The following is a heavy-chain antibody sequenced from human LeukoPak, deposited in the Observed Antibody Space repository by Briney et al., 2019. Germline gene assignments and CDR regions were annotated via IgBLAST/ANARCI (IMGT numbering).Heavy chain of an antibody. Sequence: ASVKVSCKVSGYTLTELSMHWVRQAPGKGLEWMGGFDPEDGETIYAQKFQGRVTITADKSTSTAYMELSSLRSEDTAVYYCARGGDSIFVFDYWGQGTLVTVSS. V-gene: IGHV1-24*01. CDR3: ARGGDSIFVFDY. J-gene: IGHJ4*02. CDR2: FDPEDGET. D-gene: IGHD3-3*01. CDR1: GYTLTELS.